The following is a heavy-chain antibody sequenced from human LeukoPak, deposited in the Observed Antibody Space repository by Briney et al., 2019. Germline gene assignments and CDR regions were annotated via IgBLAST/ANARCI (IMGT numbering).Heavy chain of an antibody. D-gene: IGHD3-16*01. CDR1: GFTFSSSW. J-gene: IGHJ4*02. CDR2: INQDGSEK. CDR3: AKEGRLGH. Sequence: GGSLRLSCAASGFTFSSSWMSWVRQAPGNGLEWVATINQDGSEKGYVDSVKGRTTISRDNAKNSLYLEMNSLRVEDTAVYYCAKEGRLGHWGQGTLVTVSS. V-gene: IGHV3-7*01.